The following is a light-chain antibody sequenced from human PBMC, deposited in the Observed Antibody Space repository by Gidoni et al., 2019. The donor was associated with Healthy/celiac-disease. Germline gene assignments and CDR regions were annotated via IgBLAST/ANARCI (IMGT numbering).Light chain of an antibody. Sequence: EIVMTQSPATLSVSPGERATLSCRASQSVSSNLAWYQQKPGQAPRLLIYGASTRATGIPARFSGSGSGTEFTLTISSLQSEDFAVSYCQQYNNWRGTFGQGTKVEIK. CDR1: QSVSSN. CDR2: GAS. CDR3: QQYNNWRGT. V-gene: IGKV3-15*01. J-gene: IGKJ1*01.